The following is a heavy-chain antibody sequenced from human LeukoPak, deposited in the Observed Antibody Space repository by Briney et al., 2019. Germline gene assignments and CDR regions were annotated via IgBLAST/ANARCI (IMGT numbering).Heavy chain of an antibody. CDR1: GFTFSSYG. CDR3: AKDRGYSSSWYVCGY. Sequence: GGSLRLSCAASGFTFSSYGMHWVRQAPGKGLEWVAVISDDGSNKYYGDSVKGRFTISRDNSKNTLYLQMNSLRAEDTAVYYCAKDRGYSSSWYVCGYWGQGTLVPVSS. V-gene: IGHV3-30*18. J-gene: IGHJ4*02. CDR2: ISDDGSNK. D-gene: IGHD6-13*01.